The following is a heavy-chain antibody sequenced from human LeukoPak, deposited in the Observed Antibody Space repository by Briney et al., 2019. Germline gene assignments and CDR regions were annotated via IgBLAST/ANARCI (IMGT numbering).Heavy chain of an antibody. CDR2: INPNSGGT. J-gene: IGHJ3*02. CDR3: ARERFPGYYVPTDAFDI. CDR1: GYTFTGYY. D-gene: IGHD3-22*01. V-gene: IGHV1-2*02. Sequence: GASVKVSCKASGYTFTGYYMHWVRQAPGQGLEWMGWINPNSGGTNYAQKFQGRVAMTRDTSISTAYMELSRLRSDDTAVYYCARERFPGYYVPTDAFDIWGQGTMVTVSS.